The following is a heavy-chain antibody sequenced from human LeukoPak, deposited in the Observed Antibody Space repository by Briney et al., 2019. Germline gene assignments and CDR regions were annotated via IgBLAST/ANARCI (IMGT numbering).Heavy chain of an antibody. J-gene: IGHJ4*02. CDR3: ARAPSSGYYYY. D-gene: IGHD3-22*01. CDR1: GYTFTSYY. Sequence: ASVKVSCKASGYTFTSYYMHWVRQAPGQGLEWMGIINPSRGSTSYAQKFQGRVTMTRDTSTSTVYMELSSLRSEDTAVYYCARAPSSGYYYYWGQGTLVTVSS. CDR2: INPSRGST. V-gene: IGHV1-46*01.